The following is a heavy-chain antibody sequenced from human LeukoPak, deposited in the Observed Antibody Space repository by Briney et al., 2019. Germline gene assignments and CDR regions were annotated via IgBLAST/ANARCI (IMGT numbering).Heavy chain of an antibody. CDR2: INHSGST. D-gene: IGHD5-18*01. J-gene: IGHJ4*02. Sequence: PSETLSLTCAVYGGSFSGYYWSWIRQPPGKGLEWIGEINHSGSTNYNPSLKSRVTISVDTSKNQFSLKLSSVTAADTAVYYCARGSPTWIQLWFDYFDYWGQGTLVTVSS. CDR3: ARGSPTWIQLWFDYFDY. V-gene: IGHV4-34*01. CDR1: GGSFSGYY.